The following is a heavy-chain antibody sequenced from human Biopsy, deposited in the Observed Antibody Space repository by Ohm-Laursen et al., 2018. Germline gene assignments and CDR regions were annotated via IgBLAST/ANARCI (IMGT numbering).Heavy chain of an antibody. CDR1: GFTFSSYA. V-gene: IGHV3-23*01. J-gene: IGHJ3*01. D-gene: IGHD3-22*01. Sequence: SLRLSCAASGFTFSSYAMSWVRQSPGKGLEWVSSTNNNGGRTYYTDFVKGRFTISRDNSKNTLYLQMSSLRAEDTAVYYCANWNYYYDSSGPPAFDVWGQGTMVTVSS. CDR3: ANWNYYYDSSGPPAFDV. CDR2: TNNNGGRT.